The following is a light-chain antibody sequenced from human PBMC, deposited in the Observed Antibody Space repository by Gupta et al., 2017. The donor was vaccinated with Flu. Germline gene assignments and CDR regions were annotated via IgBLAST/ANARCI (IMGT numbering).Light chain of an antibody. V-gene: IGLV3-19*01. Sequence: SSALTQSPAVSVAFGQTVRITCQGDSLRRYYASWSQQTPGQAPVLVIYGENKRPSGIPDRFSGSRSGNTASLTITGAQAEDEADYYCNSRDSSGNHLWVFGGGTKLTVL. CDR1: SLRRYY. CDR3: NSRDSSGNHLWV. J-gene: IGLJ3*02. CDR2: GEN.